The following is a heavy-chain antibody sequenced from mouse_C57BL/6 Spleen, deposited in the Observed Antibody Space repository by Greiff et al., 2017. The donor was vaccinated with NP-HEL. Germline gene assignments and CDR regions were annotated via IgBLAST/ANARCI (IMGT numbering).Heavy chain of an antibody. CDR2: IDPEDGDT. D-gene: IGHD1-1*01. J-gene: IGHJ1*03. V-gene: IGHV14-1*01. Sequence: EVQLQQSGAELVRPGASVKLSCTASGFNIKDYYMHWVKQRPEQGLEWIGRIDPEDGDTEYAPKFQGKATLTADTSSNTAYLQLSSLTSEDTAVYYCTTSYYYGSRGYFGVWGTGTTVTVSS. CDR3: TTSYYYGSRGYFGV. CDR1: GFNIKDYY.